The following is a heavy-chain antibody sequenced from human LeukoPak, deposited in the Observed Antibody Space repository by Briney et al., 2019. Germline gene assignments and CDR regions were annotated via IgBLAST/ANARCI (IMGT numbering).Heavy chain of an antibody. V-gene: IGHV3-23*01. CDR2: IGGSGGSA. D-gene: IGHD3-3*01. Sequence: GGSLRLSCAASGFTFSNYAMIWVRQAPGKGLEWVSSIGGSGGSAYYADSMKGRFTISRDNSRNTLFLQMNSLTAEDTAVYYCARLSSGSPSNFDCWGQGTLVTVSS. J-gene: IGHJ4*02. CDR3: ARLSSGSPSNFDC. CDR1: GFTFSNYA.